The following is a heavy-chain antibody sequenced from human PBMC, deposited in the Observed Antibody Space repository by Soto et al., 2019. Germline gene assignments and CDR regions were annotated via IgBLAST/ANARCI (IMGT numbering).Heavy chain of an antibody. J-gene: IGHJ4*02. CDR3: ARERYSYVPYYVDY. CDR1: GFTFSDYY. V-gene: IGHV3-11*01. CDR2: ITSSGSTT. Sequence: QVQLVESGGDLVKPGGSLRLSCAASGFTFSDYYMSWIRQAPGKGLEWVSSITSSGSTTYYTDSVKGRFTISRDNAKNSLYLQLNSLRAEDTAVYYCARERYSYVPYYVDYWGQGTLVTFSS. D-gene: IGHD5-18*01.